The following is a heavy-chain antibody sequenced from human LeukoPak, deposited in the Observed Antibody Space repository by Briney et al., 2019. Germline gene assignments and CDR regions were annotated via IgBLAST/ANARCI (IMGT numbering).Heavy chain of an antibody. V-gene: IGHV3-74*01. CDR2: IFTDGSTT. D-gene: IGHD2-21*02. CDR3: ARELPREVTLDY. Sequence: PGGSLRLSCVASEFDFFSYGMQWVRQAPGKGLVWVSRIFTDGSTTSYADSVKDRFTIPRDNAKNTLYLEMKSLRVEDTAVYYCARELPREVTLDYWGQGTLVTVSP. J-gene: IGHJ4*01. CDR1: EFDFFSYG.